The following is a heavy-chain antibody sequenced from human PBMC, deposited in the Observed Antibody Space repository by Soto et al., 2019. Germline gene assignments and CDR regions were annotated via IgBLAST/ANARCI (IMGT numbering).Heavy chain of an antibody. CDR1: GYKFTNYW. J-gene: IGHJ4*02. CDR2: IYPGDSDI. CDR3: ARRPQSAFDPIDY. Sequence: PGESLKISCMTSGYKFTNYWIAWVRQRPGKGLEWVGIIYPGDSDIRYSPSFEGQVTISADRSISTAYLQWGSLKASDTAVYFCARRPQSAFDPIDYWGQGPQVTVSS. V-gene: IGHV5-51*01. D-gene: IGHD3-3*02.